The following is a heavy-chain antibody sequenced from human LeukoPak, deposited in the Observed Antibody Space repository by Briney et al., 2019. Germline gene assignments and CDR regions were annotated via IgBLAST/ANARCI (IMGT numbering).Heavy chain of an antibody. CDR2: ISYDGSNE. D-gene: IGHD2-2*01. CDR3: ARDGGDIVVVPAADYYYYYGMDV. J-gene: IGHJ6*02. Sequence: PGGSLRLSCAASGFTFSSYAMHWVRQAPGKGLEWVAVISYDGSNEYYADSVKGRFTISRDNSKNTLYLQMNSLRAEDTAVYYCARDGGDIVVVPAADYYYYYGMDVWGQGTTVTVSS. CDR1: GFTFSSYA. V-gene: IGHV3-30-3*01.